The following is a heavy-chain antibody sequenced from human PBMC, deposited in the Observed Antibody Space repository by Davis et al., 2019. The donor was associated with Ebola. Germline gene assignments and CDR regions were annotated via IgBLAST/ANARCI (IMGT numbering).Heavy chain of an antibody. CDR1: GGSFSGYY. V-gene: IGHV4-34*01. CDR3: ARHSAGQWLAYFDY. Sequence: SETLSLTCAVYGGSFSGYYWSWIRQPPGKGLEWIGEINHSGSTNYNPSLKSRVTISVDTSKNQFSLKLSSVTAADTAVYYCARHSAGQWLAYFDYWGQGTLVTVSS. J-gene: IGHJ4*02. CDR2: INHSGST. D-gene: IGHD6-19*01.